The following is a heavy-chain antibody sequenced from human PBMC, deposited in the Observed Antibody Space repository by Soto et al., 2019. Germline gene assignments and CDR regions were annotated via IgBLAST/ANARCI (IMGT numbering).Heavy chain of an antibody. Sequence: TGGSLRLSCAASGFTFYNYAMNWVRQAPGKGLEWVSYTGTSRKYTFYADSVRGRFTISRDEARNSVYLQLNSLRDEDTAVYYCVRDRDWAFDIWGQGTMVTVSS. CDR2: TGTSRKYT. D-gene: IGHD3-9*01. CDR3: VRDRDWAFDI. J-gene: IGHJ3*02. V-gene: IGHV3-21*05. CDR1: GFTFYNYA.